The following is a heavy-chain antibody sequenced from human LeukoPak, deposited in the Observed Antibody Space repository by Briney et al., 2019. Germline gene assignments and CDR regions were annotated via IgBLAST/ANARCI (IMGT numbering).Heavy chain of an antibody. CDR1: GGSFSGYYW. V-gene: IGHV3-74*01. CDR2: INNDGSTT. Sequence: ETLSLTCAVYGGSFSGYYWMHWVRQVPGKGLVWVSRINNDGSTTSYADSVKGRFTISRDNAKNTLYLQMNSLRAEDTAVYYCVRGYCSSTSCPTLYYYWGQGTLVTVSS. CDR3: VRGYCSSTSCPTLYYY. J-gene: IGHJ4*02. D-gene: IGHD2-2*01.